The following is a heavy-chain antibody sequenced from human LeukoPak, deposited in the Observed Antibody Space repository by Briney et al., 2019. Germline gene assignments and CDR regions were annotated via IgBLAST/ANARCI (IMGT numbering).Heavy chain of an antibody. D-gene: IGHD5-24*01. CDR3: ARIRDGYNDAYDI. CDR1: GYTFTNSY. J-gene: IGHJ3*02. CDR2: IDPDGGNT. Sequence: ASVKVSCKASGYTFTNSYIHWVRQAPGQVLEWMGLIDPDGGNTNYAQNFQGRVTLTRDTSTSTVYMELSSLRSEDTAIYYCARIRDGYNDAYDIWGQGTVVTVPS. V-gene: IGHV1-46*01.